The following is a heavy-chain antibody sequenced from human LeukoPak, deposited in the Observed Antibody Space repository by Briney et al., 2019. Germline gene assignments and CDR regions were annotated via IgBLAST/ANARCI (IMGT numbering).Heavy chain of an antibody. Sequence: GGSLRLSCAASGFTFSSYGMHWVRQAPGKGLEWVAFIRYDGSNKYYADSVKGRFTIPRDNSKNTLYLQMNSLRAEDTAVYYCAKGSILYYYYYYMDVWGKGTTVTVSS. V-gene: IGHV3-30*02. CDR2: IRYDGSNK. J-gene: IGHJ6*03. CDR1: GFTFSSYG. CDR3: AKGSILYYYYYYMDV. D-gene: IGHD1-26*01.